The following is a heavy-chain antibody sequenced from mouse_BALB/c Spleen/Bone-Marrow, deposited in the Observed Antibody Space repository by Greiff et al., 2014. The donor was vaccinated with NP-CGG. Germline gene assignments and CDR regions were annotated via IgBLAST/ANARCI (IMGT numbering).Heavy chain of an antibody. J-gene: IGHJ2*01. CDR1: GFTFSYYG. V-gene: IGHV5-9-4*01. Sequence: VQLKDSGGGLVKPGGSLKLSCAASGFTFSYYGMSWVRQSPEKRLEWVAKISSGGSYTYYPDTVTGRFTISRDNAKNTLYLEMSSLRSEDTAMYYCARDSSGYFDYGGQGTTLTVSS. CDR2: ISSGGSYT. CDR3: ARDSSGYFDY. D-gene: IGHD3-1*01.